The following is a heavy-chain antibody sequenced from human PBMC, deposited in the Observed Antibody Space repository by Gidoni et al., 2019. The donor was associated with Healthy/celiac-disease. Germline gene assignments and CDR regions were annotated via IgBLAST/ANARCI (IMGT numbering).Heavy chain of an antibody. J-gene: IGHJ6*02. CDR1: GGTFSSYA. Sequence: QVQLVQSGAEVKKPGSSVKVSCKASGGTFSSYAISWVRQAPGQGLEWMGGIIPIFGTANYAQKFQGRVTITADESTSTAYMELSSLRSEDTAVYYCARVVVPSKFLLVVPAFTSSYYYYGMDVWGQGTTVTVSS. CDR2: IIPIFGTA. CDR3: ARVVVPSKFLLVVPAFTSSYYYYGMDV. V-gene: IGHV1-69*01. D-gene: IGHD2-2*01.